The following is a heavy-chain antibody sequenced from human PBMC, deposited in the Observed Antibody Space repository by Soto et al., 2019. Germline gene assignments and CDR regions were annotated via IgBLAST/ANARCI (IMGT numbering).Heavy chain of an antibody. V-gene: IGHV1-69*01. D-gene: IGHD2-2*01. CDR3: PRGPDIVVVPAARGDRYADL. Sequence: QVQLVQSGAEVKKPGSSVKVSCKASGGTFSSYAISWVRQAPGQGLEWMGGIIPIFGTANYAQKFQGRVTITADESTSTAYMELSSLRPEDTAVYYCPRGPDIVVVPAARGDRYADLWGRGTLVTVSS. CDR1: GGTFSSYA. J-gene: IGHJ2*01. CDR2: IIPIFGTA.